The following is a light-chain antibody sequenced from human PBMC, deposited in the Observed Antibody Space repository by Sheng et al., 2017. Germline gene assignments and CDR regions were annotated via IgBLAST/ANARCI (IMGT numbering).Light chain of an antibody. CDR3: QHYYTTPLT. CDR1: QRVSNNY. J-gene: IGKJ4*01. CDR2: GAS. V-gene: IGKV3-20*01. Sequence: EIVLTQSPGTLSLSPGERATLSCRASQRVSNNYLAWYQQKPGQAPRLLIYGASTRATGIPDRFSGSGSGTDFTLIISRLEPEDFATYYCQHYYTTPLTFGGGTKVDIK.